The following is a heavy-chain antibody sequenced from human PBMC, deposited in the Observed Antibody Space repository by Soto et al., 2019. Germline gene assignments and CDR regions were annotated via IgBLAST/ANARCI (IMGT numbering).Heavy chain of an antibody. CDR3: ARPVYYCSSTSCPRGGYYYGMDV. D-gene: IGHD2-2*01. J-gene: IGHJ6*02. Sequence: GGSLRLSCAASGFTFSSYSMNWVRQAPGKGLEWVSSISSSSSYIYYADSVKGRFTISRDNAKNSLYLQMNSLRAEDTAAYYCARPVYYCSSTSCPRGGYYYGMDVWGQGTTVTVSS. V-gene: IGHV3-21*01. CDR2: ISSSSSYI. CDR1: GFTFSSYS.